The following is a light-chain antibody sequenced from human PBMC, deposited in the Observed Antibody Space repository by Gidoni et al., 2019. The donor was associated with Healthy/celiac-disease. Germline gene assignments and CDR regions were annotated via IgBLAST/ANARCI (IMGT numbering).Light chain of an antibody. CDR2: DAS. J-gene: IGKJ2*01. V-gene: IGKV1-5*01. CDR3: QQYNSYSPMYT. Sequence: DIQMTPSPSTLSASVGDRVTITCRASQSISSWLAWYQQKPGKAPKLLIYDASSFESGVPSRFSGSGSGTEFTLTISSLQPDDFATYYCQQYNSYSPMYTFGQGTKLEIK. CDR1: QSISSW.